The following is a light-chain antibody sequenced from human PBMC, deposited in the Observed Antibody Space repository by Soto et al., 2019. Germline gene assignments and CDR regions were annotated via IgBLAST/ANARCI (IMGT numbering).Light chain of an antibody. Sequence: QSVLTQPASVSGSPGQSITISCTGTSSDVGGYNYVSWYQQHPGKAPKLMIYEVSNRPSGVSKRFSGSKSGNTASLTISGLQAEDEADYDCSSYTSRRTLVFCGGTKLTVL. CDR1: SSDVGGYNY. V-gene: IGLV2-14*01. CDR2: EVS. J-gene: IGLJ2*01. CDR3: SSYTSRRTLV.